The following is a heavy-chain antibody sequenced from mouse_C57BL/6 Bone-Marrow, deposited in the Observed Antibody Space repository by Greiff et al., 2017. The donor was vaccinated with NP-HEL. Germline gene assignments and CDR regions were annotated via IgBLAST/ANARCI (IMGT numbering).Heavy chain of an antibody. Sequence: EVKLMESGGGLVKPGGSLKLSCAASGFTFSDYGMHWVRQAPEKGLEWVAYISSGSSTIYYADTVKGRFTISRDNAKNTLFLQMTSLRSEDTAMYYCARTNYGSSAYYYAMDYWGQGTSVTVSS. V-gene: IGHV5-17*01. CDR1: GFTFSDYG. CDR3: ARTNYGSSAYYYAMDY. CDR2: ISSGSSTI. J-gene: IGHJ4*01. D-gene: IGHD1-1*01.